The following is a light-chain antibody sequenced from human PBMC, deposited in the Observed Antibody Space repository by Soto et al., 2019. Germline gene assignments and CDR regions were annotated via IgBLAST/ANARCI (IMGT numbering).Light chain of an antibody. CDR2: GAS. Sequence: EIVLTQSPGTLSLSPGERATLSCRASQSVSSSYLAWYQQKPGQATRLLMYGASSRATGIPDRLSGSGSGTDFTLTISRLEPEEFAVYYCQQYGSSPITFGQGTRLEIK. CDR3: QQYGSSPIT. J-gene: IGKJ5*01. V-gene: IGKV3-20*01. CDR1: QSVSSSY.